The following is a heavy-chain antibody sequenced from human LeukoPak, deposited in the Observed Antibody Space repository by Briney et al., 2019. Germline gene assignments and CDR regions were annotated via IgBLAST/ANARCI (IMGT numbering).Heavy chain of an antibody. J-gene: IGHJ4*02. V-gene: IGHV1-69*13. CDR2: IIPIFGTA. Sequence: ASVKVSCKASGGTFSSYAISWVRQAPGQGLEWMGGIIPIFGTANYAQKFQGRVTITADESTSTAYMELSSLRSEDTAVYYCASRYCSGGSCLYYFDYWGQGTLVTVSS. D-gene: IGHD2-15*01. CDR1: GGTFSSYA. CDR3: ASRYCSGGSCLYYFDY.